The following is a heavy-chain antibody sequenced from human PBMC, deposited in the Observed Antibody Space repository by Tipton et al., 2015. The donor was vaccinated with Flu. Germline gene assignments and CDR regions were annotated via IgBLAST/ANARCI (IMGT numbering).Heavy chain of an antibody. CDR1: GYSISSGYY. CDR3: MRNSYGSGSYSFDY. V-gene: IGHV4-38-2*01. Sequence: TLSLTCAVSGYSISSGYYWGWIRQPPGRGLEWIGSIYRSGNTYYNPSLRTRVIISVDTSKNQFSLKLNSVTAADTAVYYCMRNSYGSGSYSFDYWGQGTLVTVSS. D-gene: IGHD3-10*01. CDR2: IYRSGNT. J-gene: IGHJ4*02.